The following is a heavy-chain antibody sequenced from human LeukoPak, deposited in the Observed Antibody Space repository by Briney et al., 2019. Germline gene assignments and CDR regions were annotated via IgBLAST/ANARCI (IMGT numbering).Heavy chain of an antibody. V-gene: IGHV3-7*01. Sequence: GGSLRLSCAASGFTFSSYWMSWVRQAPGKGLEWVANIKQDGSEKNYVDSVKGRFTISRDNAKNSLELQMNSLRDEDTAVYCCARAGGYASSWAYWGQGTLVTVSS. CDR3: ARAGGYASSWAY. CDR2: IKQDGSEK. CDR1: GFTFSSYW. D-gene: IGHD5-12*01. J-gene: IGHJ4*02.